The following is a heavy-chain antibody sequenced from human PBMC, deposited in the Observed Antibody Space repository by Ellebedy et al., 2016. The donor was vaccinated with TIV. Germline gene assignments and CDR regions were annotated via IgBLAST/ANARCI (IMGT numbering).Heavy chain of an antibody. V-gene: IGHV1-18*01. J-gene: IGHJ4*02. D-gene: IGHD3-9*01. CDR3: VRGRYFDWVESRTYFDS. CDR1: GYTFTNPG. Sequence: AASVKVSCKASGYTFTNPGISWVRPPPGQGREGRGWISAYNGNTNYAQKLQGRVTMTTDTSTSTAYMELRSLRSDDTAVYYCVRGRYFDWVESRTYFDSWGQGTLVTVSS. CDR2: ISAYNGNT.